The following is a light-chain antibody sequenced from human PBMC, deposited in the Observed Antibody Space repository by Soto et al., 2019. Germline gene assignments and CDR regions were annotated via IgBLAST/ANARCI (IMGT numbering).Light chain of an antibody. CDR3: QQYSRSSWT. Sequence: DMQMTQSPSTLSASVGARVTITCRASQSIGDWLAWYQQKPGKAPKLLIYDASILQSGVPSRFSGSGSGTEFTLPISSLQPDDLATYYCQQYSRSSWTFGQGTKV. V-gene: IGKV1-5*01. CDR1: QSIGDW. CDR2: DAS. J-gene: IGKJ1*01.